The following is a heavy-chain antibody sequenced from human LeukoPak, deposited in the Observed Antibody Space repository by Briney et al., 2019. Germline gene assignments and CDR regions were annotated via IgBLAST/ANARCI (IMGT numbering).Heavy chain of an antibody. J-gene: IGHJ5*02. V-gene: IGHV3-21*01. Sequence: GGSLRLSCAASGFTFSSYSMNWVRQAPGKGLEWVSSISSSSSYIYYADSVKGRFTISRDNAKNSLYLQINSLRAEDTAVYYCARDFMTTVTTIAWGQGTLVTVSS. CDR3: ARDFMTTVTTIA. D-gene: IGHD4-17*01. CDR2: ISSSSSYI. CDR1: GFTFSSYS.